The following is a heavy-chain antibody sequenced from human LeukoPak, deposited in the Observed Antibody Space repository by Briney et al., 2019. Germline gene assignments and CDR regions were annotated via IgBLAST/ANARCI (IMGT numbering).Heavy chain of an antibody. CDR1: GYSFTSYW. J-gene: IGHJ4*02. CDR3: ASSLGIYDSSGYRVFDY. V-gene: IGHV5-51*03. Sequence: PGESLKISCNGSGYSFTSYWIGWVRQMPGKGLEWMGIIYPGDSDTRYSPSFQGQVTISADKSISTAYLQWSSLKASDTDMYYCASSLGIYDSSGYRVFDYWGQGTLVTVSS. D-gene: IGHD3-22*01. CDR2: IYPGDSDT.